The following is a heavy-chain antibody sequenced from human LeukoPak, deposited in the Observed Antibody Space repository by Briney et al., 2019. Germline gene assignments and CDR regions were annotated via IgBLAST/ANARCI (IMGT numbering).Heavy chain of an antibody. V-gene: IGHV3-23*01. CDR1: GFTFSSYA. J-gene: IGHJ3*02. D-gene: IGHD3-3*01. CDR3: AKVMTYYDFWSGYFRDAFDI. Sequence: PGGSLRLSCAASGFTFSSYAMSWVRQAPGKGLEWVSAISGSGGSTYYADSVKGRFTISRDNSKNTLYLQMNSLRAEDTAVYYCAKVMTYYDFWSGYFRDAFDIWGQGTMVTVSS. CDR2: ISGSGGST.